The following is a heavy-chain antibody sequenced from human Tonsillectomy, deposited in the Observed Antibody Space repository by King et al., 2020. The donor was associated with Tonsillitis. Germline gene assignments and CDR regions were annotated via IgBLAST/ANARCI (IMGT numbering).Heavy chain of an antibody. D-gene: IGHD6-6*01. CDR1: GFTFSNAS. CDR2: IKTKADGGTT. V-gene: IGHV3-15*01. J-gene: IGHJ4*02. CDR3: TTDSSH. Sequence: VQLVESGGGLVKPGGSLRLSCAASGFTFSNASMSWVRQAPGKGLEWVGRIKTKADGGTTDFAAPVQGTFTISRDDSKNTLYLQMNSLKTEDTAVYYCTTDSSHWGQGTLVTVSS.